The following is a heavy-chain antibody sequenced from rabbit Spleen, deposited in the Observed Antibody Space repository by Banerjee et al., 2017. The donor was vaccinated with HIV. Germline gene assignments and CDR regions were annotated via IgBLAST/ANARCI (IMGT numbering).Heavy chain of an antibody. V-gene: IGHV1S45*01. CDR1: GIDFSRNYW. J-gene: IGHJ4*01. Sequence: QEQLEESGGDLVKSGTSLTLTCKASGIDFSRNYWICWVRQAPGKGLEWIACIYIGSNGNTYYASWAKGRFTISKTSSTTVTLQVTSLTAADTATYFCARAPDGGYWAVYFNLWGPGTLVTVS. D-gene: IGHD1-1*01. CDR3: ARAPDGGYWAVYFNL. CDR2: IYIGSNGNT.